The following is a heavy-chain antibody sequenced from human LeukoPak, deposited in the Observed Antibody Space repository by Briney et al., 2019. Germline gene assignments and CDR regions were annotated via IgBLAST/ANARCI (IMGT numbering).Heavy chain of an antibody. J-gene: IGHJ5*02. CDR1: GGSISSYY. Sequence: SETLSLTCTVSGGSISSYYWSWIRQPPGKGLEWIGYIYYSGSTNYNPSLKSRVTISVDTPKNQFSLKLSSVTAADTAVYYCAREIAAAGTDWFDPWGQGTLVTVSS. D-gene: IGHD6-13*01. V-gene: IGHV4-59*01. CDR3: AREIAAAGTDWFDP. CDR2: IYYSGST.